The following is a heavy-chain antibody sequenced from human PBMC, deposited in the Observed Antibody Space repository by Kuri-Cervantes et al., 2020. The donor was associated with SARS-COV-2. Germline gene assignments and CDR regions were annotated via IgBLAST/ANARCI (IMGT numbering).Heavy chain of an antibody. Sequence: GESLKISCAASEFTFSSYGMHWVRQAPGKGLVWVSRINSDGSSTSYADSVKGRFTISRDNAKNTLYLQVNSLRAEDTAVYYCARDYYDSSGVYWGQGTLVTVSS. CDR2: INSDGSST. D-gene: IGHD3-22*01. CDR3: ARDYYDSSGVY. CDR1: EFTFSSYG. V-gene: IGHV3-74*01. J-gene: IGHJ4*02.